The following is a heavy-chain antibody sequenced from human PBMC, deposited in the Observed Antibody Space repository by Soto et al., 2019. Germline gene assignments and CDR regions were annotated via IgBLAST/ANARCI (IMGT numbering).Heavy chain of an antibody. Sequence: EVQLVESGGGLVQPGGSLRLSCAASGFTFSSYWMSWVRQAPGKGLEWVANIKQDGSEKYYVDSVKGRFTISRDNAKNSLYLQMNSLRAEDTAVYYCARGGGYSSSWYRLYFDYWGQGTLVTVSS. J-gene: IGHJ4*02. D-gene: IGHD6-13*01. CDR3: ARGGGYSSSWYRLYFDY. V-gene: IGHV3-7*03. CDR2: IKQDGSEK. CDR1: GFTFSSYW.